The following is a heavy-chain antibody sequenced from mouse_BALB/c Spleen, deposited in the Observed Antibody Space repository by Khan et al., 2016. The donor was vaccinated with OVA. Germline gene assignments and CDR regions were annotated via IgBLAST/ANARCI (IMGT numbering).Heavy chain of an antibody. J-gene: IGHJ3*01. CDR2: IWSGGNT. Sequence: QVQLQQSGPGLLQPSQNLSITCTVSGFSLTTYGVHWVRQSPGKGLEWLGLIWSGGNTDYNAAFISRLSISKDNSKSQVFFKMNSLQADDTAIYYCARNSYMYYFTYWGQGTLVTVSA. D-gene: IGHD2-14*01. V-gene: IGHV2-4-1*01. CDR3: ARNSYMYYFTY. CDR1: GFSLTTYG.